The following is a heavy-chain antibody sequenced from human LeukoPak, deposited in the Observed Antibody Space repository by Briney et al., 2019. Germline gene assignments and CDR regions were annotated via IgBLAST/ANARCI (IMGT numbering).Heavy chain of an antibody. J-gene: IGHJ4*02. CDR2: ISYDGSNK. CDR3: AKSPHYRVTAIIYYFDN. V-gene: IGHV3-30-3*02. Sequence: GRSLRLSCAASGFTFSSYAMHWVRQAPGKGLEWVAVISYDGSNKYYADSVKGRFTISRDNSKNTLYLQMNSLRAEDTAVYYCAKSPHYRVTAIIYYFDNWGQGTLVTVSP. D-gene: IGHD3-16*02. CDR1: GFTFSSYA.